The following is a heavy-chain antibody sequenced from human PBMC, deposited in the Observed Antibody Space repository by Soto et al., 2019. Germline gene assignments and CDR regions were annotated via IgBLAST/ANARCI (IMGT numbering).Heavy chain of an antibody. V-gene: IGHV4-34*01. Sequence: QVQLQQWGAGPLRPLETLSLTCGVSGGSFSGYYWAWIRQSPGKGLEWIGEINDRGSINYNPSLKSRVSISVDPAKNHYPLDLGSGAAAGTAVYFCGRESYRILTGPPWVWYFDLWGRGTLVTVSS. CDR3: GRESYRILTGPPWVWYFDL. CDR1: GGSFSGYY. D-gene: IGHD3-9*01. CDR2: INDRGSI. J-gene: IGHJ2*01.